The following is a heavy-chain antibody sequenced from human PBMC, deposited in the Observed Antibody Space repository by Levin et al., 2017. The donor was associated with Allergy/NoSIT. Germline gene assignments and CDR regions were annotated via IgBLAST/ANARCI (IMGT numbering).Heavy chain of an antibody. Sequence: PGESLKISCAASGFTFSSFGIHWVRQAPGKGLEWVALIWYDGSNKYYADSVKGRFTISRDNPKNTLYLQVNSLRAEDTAVYYCARGAADGPYHYYYYKDGWGKGTTVTVSS. CDR1: GFTFSSFG. J-gene: IGHJ6*03. CDR2: IWYDGSNK. D-gene: IGHD6-13*01. V-gene: IGHV3-33*01. CDR3: ARGAADGPYHYYYYKDG.